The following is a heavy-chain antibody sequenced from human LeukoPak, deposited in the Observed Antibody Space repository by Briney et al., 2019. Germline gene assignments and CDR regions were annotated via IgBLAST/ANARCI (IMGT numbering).Heavy chain of an antibody. D-gene: IGHD3-22*01. Sequence: GRSLRLPCAASGFTFSSYAMHWVRQAPGKGLEWVAVISYDGSNKYYADSVKGRFTISRDNSKNTLYLQMNSLRAEDTAVYYCARDPNQPYYYDSSGSPFDYWGQGTLVTVSS. CDR1: GFTFSSYA. V-gene: IGHV3-30*04. CDR3: ARDPNQPYYYDSSGSPFDY. CDR2: ISYDGSNK. J-gene: IGHJ4*02.